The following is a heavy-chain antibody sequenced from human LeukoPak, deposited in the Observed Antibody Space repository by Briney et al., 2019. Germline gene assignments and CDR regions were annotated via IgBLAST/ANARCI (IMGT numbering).Heavy chain of an antibody. V-gene: IGHV1-69*04. CDR3: ARDISYGGNSFD. Sequence: ASVKVSCKASGYTFTAYYIHWVRQAPGQGLEWMGRIIPILGIANYAQKFQGRVTITADKSTSTAYMELSSLRSEDTAVYYCARDISYGGNSFDWGQGTLVTVSS. CDR1: GYTFTAYY. J-gene: IGHJ4*02. D-gene: IGHD4-23*01. CDR2: IIPILGIA.